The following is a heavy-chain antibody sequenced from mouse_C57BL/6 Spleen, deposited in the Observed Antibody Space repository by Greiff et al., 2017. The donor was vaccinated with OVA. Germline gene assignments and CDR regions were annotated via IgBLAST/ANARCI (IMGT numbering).Heavy chain of an antibody. Sequence: QVQLQQPGAELVKPGASVKLSCKASGYTFTSYWMQWVKQRPGQGLEWIGEVDPSDSYTNYNQKFKGKATLTVDTSPSTAYMQRSSLTSEDSAVYYCARCYYGSSYGYAMGYWGQGTSVTVSS. CDR3: ARCYYGSSYGYAMGY. V-gene: IGHV1-50*01. CDR2: VDPSDSYT. D-gene: IGHD1-1*01. CDR1: GYTFTSYW. J-gene: IGHJ4*01.